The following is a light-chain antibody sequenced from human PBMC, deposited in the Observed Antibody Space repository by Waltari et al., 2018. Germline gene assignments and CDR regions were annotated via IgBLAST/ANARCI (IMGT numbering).Light chain of an antibody. V-gene: IGKV1-39*01. J-gene: IGKJ2*01. Sequence: DIQMTQSPSTLSASVGDRVTITCRASQISNTLLNWYQQKTGDAPKLLIYTASRMQSGCPSRCSGGGSGTEFSLTITSLQPDDFATYYCQQSFRIPYTFGQATNLAI. CDR3: QQSFRIPYT. CDR2: TAS. CDR1: QISNTL.